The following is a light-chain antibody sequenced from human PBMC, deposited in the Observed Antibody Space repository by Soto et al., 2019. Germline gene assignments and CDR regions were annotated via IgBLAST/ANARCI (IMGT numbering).Light chain of an antibody. J-gene: IGKJ1*01. CDR3: QQRSNWPWT. CDR1: QSVSSY. Sequence: EILLTQSAATLSWSPGERATLSCRASQSVSSYLAWYHQKTGQDHRLLIYDASNRATGIPARFTGSGPGTDFTLTFSRLETEDFAVYYCQQRSNWPWTFGPGTKVDI. V-gene: IGKV3D-11*02. CDR2: DAS.